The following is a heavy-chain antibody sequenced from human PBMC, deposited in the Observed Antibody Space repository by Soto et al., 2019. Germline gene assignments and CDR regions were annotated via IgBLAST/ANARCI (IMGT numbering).Heavy chain of an antibody. CDR3: ARTPNYYGSGSYYHDPSYFDY. Sequence: GGSLRLSCAASGFTFSSYWMSWVRQAPGKGLEWVANIKQDGSEKYYVDSVKGRFTISRDNAKNSLYLQMNSLRAEDTAVYYCARTPNYYGSGSYYHDPSYFDYWGQGTLVTVSS. CDR2: IKQDGSEK. D-gene: IGHD3-10*01. V-gene: IGHV3-7*01. CDR1: GFTFSSYW. J-gene: IGHJ4*02.